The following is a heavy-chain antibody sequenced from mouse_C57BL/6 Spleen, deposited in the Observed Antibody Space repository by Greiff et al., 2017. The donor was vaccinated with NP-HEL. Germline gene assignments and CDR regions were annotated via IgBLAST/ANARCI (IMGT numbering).Heavy chain of an antibody. D-gene: IGHD2-2*01. CDR1: GYSFTDYN. J-gene: IGHJ4*01. V-gene: IGHV1-39*01. CDR2: INPNYGTT. CDR3: ALYYGYDPLYAMDY. Sequence: LVESGPELVKPGASVKISCKASGYSFTDYNMNWVKQSNGKSLEWIGVINPNYGTTSYNQKFKGKATLTVDQSSSTAYMQLNSLTSEDSAVYYCALYYGYDPLYAMDYWGQGTSVTVSS.